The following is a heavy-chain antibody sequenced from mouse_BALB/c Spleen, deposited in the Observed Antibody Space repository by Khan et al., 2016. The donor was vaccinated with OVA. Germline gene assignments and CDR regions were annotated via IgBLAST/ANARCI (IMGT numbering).Heavy chain of an antibody. CDR1: GYSITSDYA. Sequence: EVQLQESGPGLVKPSQSLSLTCTVTGYSITSDYAWNWIRQFPGNKLEWMGYISYSGDTAYNPSLKSRISITRDTSKNQFFLQLNSVTTEDTATYYCGSMSHYYDGSNCEGYYFDYWGQDTTLTVSS. CDR3: GSMSHYYDGSNCEGYYFDY. D-gene: IGHD1-1*01. V-gene: IGHV3-2*02. J-gene: IGHJ2*01. CDR2: ISYSGDT.